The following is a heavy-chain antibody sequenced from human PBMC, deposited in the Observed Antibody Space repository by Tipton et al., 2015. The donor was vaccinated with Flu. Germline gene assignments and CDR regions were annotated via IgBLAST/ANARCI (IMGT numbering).Heavy chain of an antibody. D-gene: IGHD3-22*01. CDR1: GGSISSGSYY. CDR2: IYTSGST. Sequence: TLSLTCTVSGGSISSGSYYWTWIRQPAGKGLEWIGRIYTSGSTNYNPSLKSRVTMLIDTSKKQFSLELRSVTAADTAVYYCAREKIPNSYYYNSGGYTNYFDSWGQGARVTVSS. J-gene: IGHJ4*02. V-gene: IGHV4-61*02. CDR3: AREKIPNSYYYNSGGYTNYFDS.